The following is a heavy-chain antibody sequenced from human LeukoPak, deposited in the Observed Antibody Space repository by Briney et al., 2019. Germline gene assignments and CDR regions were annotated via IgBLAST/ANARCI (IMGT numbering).Heavy chain of an antibody. CDR1: GVSISSSSYY. CDR3: ARSIGGLAAASPYYFDY. CDR2: IYYSGRT. Sequence: SETLSLTCTVSGVSISSSSYYCGWIRQPPGKGLEWIGSIYYSGRTYYNPSLKSRVTISVDTSKNQFSLKLSSVTAADTAVYYCARSIGGLAAASPYYFDYWGQGTLVTVSS. J-gene: IGHJ4*02. D-gene: IGHD6-13*01. V-gene: IGHV4-39*07.